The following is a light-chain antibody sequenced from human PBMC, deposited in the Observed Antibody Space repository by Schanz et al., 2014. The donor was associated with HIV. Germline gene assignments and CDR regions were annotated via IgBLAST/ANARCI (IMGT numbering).Light chain of an antibody. CDR2: ATS. CDR3: QHRSNWPLMYT. CDR1: QRLSSSY. J-gene: IGKJ2*01. V-gene: IGKV3D-20*02. Sequence: EIVLTQSPGSLSLSPGGRATLSCGASQRLSSSYLAWYQQKRDQPPRLVIYATSTRAAGIPDRFSGTGSGTDFTLTISSLEPEDSALYYCQHRSNWPLMYTFGQGTKLEI.